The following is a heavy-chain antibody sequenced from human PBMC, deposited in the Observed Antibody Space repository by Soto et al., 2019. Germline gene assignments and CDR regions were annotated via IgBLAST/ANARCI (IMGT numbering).Heavy chain of an antibody. V-gene: IGHV3-21*01. D-gene: IGHD4-17*01. J-gene: IGHJ4*02. CDR1: GFTFSSYS. Sequence: EVQLVESGGGLVKPGGSLRLSCAASGFTFSSYSMNWVRQAPGKGLEWVSSISSSSSYIYYADSVKGRFTISRDNAKNSLYLQKNSLRAEDTAVYYCARVDYGDYVGEDYWGQGTLVTVSS. CDR3: ARVDYGDYVGEDY. CDR2: ISSSSSYI.